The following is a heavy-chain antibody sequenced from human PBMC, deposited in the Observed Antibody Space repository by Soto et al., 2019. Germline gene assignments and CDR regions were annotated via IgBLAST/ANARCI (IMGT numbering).Heavy chain of an antibody. D-gene: IGHD1-20*01. CDR3: VRHAVTNPYNGLDV. J-gene: IGHJ6*02. CDR2: TYYKSKWNN. V-gene: IGHV6-1*01. CDR1: GDSVSSNSAA. Sequence: SQTLSLTCAISGDSVSSNSAAWIWIRQSPSRGLEWLGRTYYKSKWNNDYALSVKSRITISPDTSQNLFSLELTSVAAADTAVYYCVRHAVTNPYNGLDVWGQGTTVTVSS.